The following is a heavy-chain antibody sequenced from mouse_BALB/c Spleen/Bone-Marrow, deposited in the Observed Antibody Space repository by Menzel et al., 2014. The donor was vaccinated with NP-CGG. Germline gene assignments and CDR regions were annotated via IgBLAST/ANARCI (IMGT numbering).Heavy chain of an antibody. J-gene: IGHJ2*01. CDR3: TRGGNWEDFDY. V-gene: IGHV5-17*02. CDR1: GFTFSSFG. Sequence: EVKLPESGGGLVQPGGSRKLSCAASGFTFSSFGMHWVRQAPERGLEWVAYISSGSSTIYYADTVKGRFTISRDNPKNTLFLQMTSLRSEDTAMYYCTRGGNWEDFDYWGQGTTLTVSS. D-gene: IGHD4-1*01. CDR2: ISSGSSTI.